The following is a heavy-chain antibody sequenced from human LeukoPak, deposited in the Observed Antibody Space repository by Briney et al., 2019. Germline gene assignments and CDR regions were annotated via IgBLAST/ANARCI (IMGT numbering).Heavy chain of an antibody. CDR2: IYSSGST. CDR3: ARVFVYWYFDL. V-gene: IGHV4-4*07. CDR1: GGSISNYY. Sequence: SETLSLTCTVSGGSISNYYWSWIRRPAGKGLEWVGRIYSSGSTTYNPSLKSRVTMSVDTAKNQFSLKLTSVTAADTAVYYCARVFVYWYFDLWGRGTLVTVSS. J-gene: IGHJ2*01. D-gene: IGHD3-3*01.